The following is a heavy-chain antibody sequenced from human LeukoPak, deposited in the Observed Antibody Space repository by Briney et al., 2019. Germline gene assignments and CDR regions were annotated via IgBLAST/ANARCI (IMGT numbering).Heavy chain of an antibody. CDR1: GYTFTGYY. J-gene: IGHJ4*02. CDR3: ARDPTRVGATGFSDY. V-gene: IGHV1-2*02. CDR2: INPNSGGT. Sequence: ASVKVSCKASGYTFTGYYMHWVRQAPGQGLEWMGWINPNSGGTNYAQKFQGRVTMTRDTSISTAYMELSRLRSDDTAVYYCARDPTRVGATGFSDYWGQGTLVTVSS. D-gene: IGHD1-26*01.